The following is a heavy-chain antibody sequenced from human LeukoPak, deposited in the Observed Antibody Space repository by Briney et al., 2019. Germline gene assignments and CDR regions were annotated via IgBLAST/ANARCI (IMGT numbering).Heavy chain of an antibody. CDR1: GYTFSRYG. CDR3: ARGDYTLGY. D-gene: IGHD4-17*01. Sequence: ASVKVSCKASGYTFSRYGIIWVRQAPGQGLEWMGWISADNGKTKYAQKLQGRVTTTTDTSTTTAYMELRSLRSDDTAVYFCARGDYTLGYWGQGTLVTVSS. CDR2: ISADNGKT. V-gene: IGHV1-18*01. J-gene: IGHJ4*02.